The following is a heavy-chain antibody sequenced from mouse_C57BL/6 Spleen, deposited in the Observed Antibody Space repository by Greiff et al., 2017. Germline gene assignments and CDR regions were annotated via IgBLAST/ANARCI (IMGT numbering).Heavy chain of an antibody. D-gene: IGHD2-3*01. CDR2: ISSGSSTI. CDR3: ARPDGYYGYWYFDV. Sequence: EVKLVESGGGLVKPGGSLKLSCAASGFTFSDYGMHWVRQAPEKGLEWVAYISSGSSTIYYADTVKGRFPISRDNAKNTLFLQMTSLRSEDTAMYYCARPDGYYGYWYFDVWGTGTTVTVSS. J-gene: IGHJ1*03. V-gene: IGHV5-17*01. CDR1: GFTFSDYG.